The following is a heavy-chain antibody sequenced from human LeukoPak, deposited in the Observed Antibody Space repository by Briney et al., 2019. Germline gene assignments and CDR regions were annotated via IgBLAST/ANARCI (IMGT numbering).Heavy chain of an antibody. Sequence: SETLSLTCTVSVGSISSSIYYLGWIRPPPGTGLEWMGRIYYSGSTYYNPSLKNRVTISVDTSKTQFSLKLSSVTAADTAVYYCARRFLFEFWSGHDGWLVPWGQGTLVTVSS. CDR3: ARRFLFEFWSGHDGWLVP. D-gene: IGHD3-3*01. CDR1: VGSISSSIYY. J-gene: IGHJ5*02. V-gene: IGHV4-39*01. CDR2: IYYSGST.